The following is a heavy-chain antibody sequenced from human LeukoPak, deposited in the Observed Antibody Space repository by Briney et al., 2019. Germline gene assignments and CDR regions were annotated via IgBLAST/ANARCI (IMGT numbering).Heavy chain of an antibody. CDR1: GFTFSSYW. V-gene: IGHV3-7*01. Sequence: PGGSLRLSCAASGFTFSSYWMSWVGQAPGKGLEWVGDIKQDGSEKYYVDSVKGRFTISRDNAKNSLYLQMNSLRAEDTAVYYCARVGRLLWFGELYYFDYWGQGTLVTVSS. J-gene: IGHJ4*02. CDR2: IKQDGSEK. D-gene: IGHD3-10*01. CDR3: ARVGRLLWFGELYYFDY.